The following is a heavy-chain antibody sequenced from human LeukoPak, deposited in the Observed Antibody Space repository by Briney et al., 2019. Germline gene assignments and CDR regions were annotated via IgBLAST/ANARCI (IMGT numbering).Heavy chain of an antibody. Sequence: PSETLSLTCTVSGGSISSGGYYWSWIRQHPGKGLKWIGYIYYSGSTYYNPSLKSRVTISVDTSKNQFSLKLSSVTAADTAVYYCARQDSSSWYYFDYWGQGTLVTVSS. CDR3: ARQDSSSWYYFDY. CDR2: IYYSGST. D-gene: IGHD6-13*01. CDR1: GGSISSGGYY. V-gene: IGHV4-31*03. J-gene: IGHJ4*02.